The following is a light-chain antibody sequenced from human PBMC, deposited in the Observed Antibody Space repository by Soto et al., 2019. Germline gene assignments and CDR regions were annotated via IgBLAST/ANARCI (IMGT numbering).Light chain of an antibody. CDR3: QQYAKWPLT. Sequence: EIVMTQSPATLSVSQGERATLSCRASETVYSNLAWYQQKPGQAPTLLIFAASTRATGIPARFSGSGSGTEFTLTISCLQSEDFAVYYCQQYAKWPLTFGGGTKVEIK. V-gene: IGKV3-15*01. J-gene: IGKJ4*01. CDR1: ETVYSN. CDR2: AAS.